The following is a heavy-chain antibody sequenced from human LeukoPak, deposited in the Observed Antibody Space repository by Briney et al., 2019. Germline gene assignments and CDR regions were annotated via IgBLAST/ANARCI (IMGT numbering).Heavy chain of an antibody. CDR2: ISSDGNNI. Sequence: SGRSLRLSCAASGFTFSHYSIHWVRQAPGKGLEWVGVISSDGNNIHHADSVKGRFTISRDNSKNTLYLQMNSLRAEDTAVYYCARAPTVTGSYYYYYMDVWGKGTTVTVSS. CDR1: GFTFSHYS. D-gene: IGHD4-11*01. V-gene: IGHV3-30*14. CDR3: ARAPTVTGSYYYYYMDV. J-gene: IGHJ6*03.